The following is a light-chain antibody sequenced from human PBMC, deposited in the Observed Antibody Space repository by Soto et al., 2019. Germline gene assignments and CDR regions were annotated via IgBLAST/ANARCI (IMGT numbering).Light chain of an antibody. CDR3: QQYGGSPPYT. J-gene: IGKJ2*01. V-gene: IGKV3-20*01. CDR2: CAS. Sequence: VLTQSPGTLSLSPGERATISCRASQSISSSYLAWYQHKPGQAPRLLIYCASSRATGIPHRFSGSGSGTDFTLTIRRLEPEDCGVYYCQQYGGSPPYTFGQGTRLEIK. CDR1: QSISSSY.